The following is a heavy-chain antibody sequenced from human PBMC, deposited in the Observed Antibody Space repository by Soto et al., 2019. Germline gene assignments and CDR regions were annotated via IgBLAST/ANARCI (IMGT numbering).Heavy chain of an antibody. V-gene: IGHV1-18*04. D-gene: IGHD2-2*02. J-gene: IGHJ6*02. CDR2: ISAYNGNT. Sequence: QVQLVQSGAEVKKPGASVKVSCKASGYTFTSYGISWVRQAPGQGREWMGLISAYNGNTNYAQKLQGRVTMTTDTSTSTAYMELRSLRSDDTAVYYCARYCSSTSCYSYYYGMDVWGQGTTVTVSS. CDR1: GYTFTSYG. CDR3: ARYCSSTSCYSYYYGMDV.